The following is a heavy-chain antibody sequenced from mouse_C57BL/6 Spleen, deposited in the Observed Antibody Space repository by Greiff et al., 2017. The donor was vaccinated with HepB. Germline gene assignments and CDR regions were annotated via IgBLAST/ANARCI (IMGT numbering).Heavy chain of an antibody. Sequence: EVKLQESGPGLVKPSQSLSLTCSVTGYSITSGYYWNWIRQFPGNQLEWMGYISYDGSNNYNPSLKNRISITRDTSKNQFFLKLNSVTTEDTATYYCARDEGGLRRWFAYWGQGTLVTVSA. V-gene: IGHV3-6*01. CDR3: ARDEGGLRRWFAY. CDR1: GYSITSGYY. D-gene: IGHD2-2*01. CDR2: ISYDGSN. J-gene: IGHJ3*01.